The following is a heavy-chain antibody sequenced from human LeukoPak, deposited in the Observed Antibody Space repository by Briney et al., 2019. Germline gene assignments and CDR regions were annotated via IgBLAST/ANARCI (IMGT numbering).Heavy chain of an antibody. CDR3: ARGLDVERSSAWSWGPKKFYYNVMDV. V-gene: IGHV1-8*01. CDR1: GYTFTSS. D-gene: IGHD3-9*01. CDR2: MNPSSGNT. Sequence: GASVKVSCKVSGYTFTSSINWVRQPPGQGLEWRGWMNPSSGNTAYAQRFQGRVTMTRDTSTNTAFLQLTSLRSEDTAVYYCARGLDVERSSAWSWGPKKFYYNVMDVWGQGTTVTVSS. J-gene: IGHJ6*02.